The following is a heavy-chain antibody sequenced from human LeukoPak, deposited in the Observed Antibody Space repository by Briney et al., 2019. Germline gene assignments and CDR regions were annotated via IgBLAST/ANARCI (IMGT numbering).Heavy chain of an antibody. CDR3: ARSATVTTGYFDY. V-gene: IGHV4-59*11. CDR2: IYYSGST. Sequence: PSETLSLTCTVSGGSISSHYWSWIRQPPGKELEWIGYIYYSGSTNYNPSLKSRVTISVDTSKNLFSLKLSSLTAVDTAVYYCARSATVTTGYFDYWGQGTLVTVSS. CDR1: GGSISSHY. D-gene: IGHD4-17*01. J-gene: IGHJ4*02.